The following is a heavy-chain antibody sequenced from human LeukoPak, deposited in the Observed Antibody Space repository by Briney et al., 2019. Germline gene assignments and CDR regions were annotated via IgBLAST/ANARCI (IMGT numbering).Heavy chain of an antibody. CDR1: GYIFTGHY. V-gene: IGHV1-2*02. J-gene: IGHJ4*02. D-gene: IGHD3-22*01. CDR2: INPNSGGT. Sequence: ASVKVSCKASGYIFTGHYMHWVRQAPGQGLEWMGWINPNSGGTNYAQTFQGRVTMTRDTSISTAYMELSRLISDDTAVYYCARGSAEKDYDNSGFDYWGQGNLVTVSS. CDR3: ARGSAEKDYDNSGFDY.